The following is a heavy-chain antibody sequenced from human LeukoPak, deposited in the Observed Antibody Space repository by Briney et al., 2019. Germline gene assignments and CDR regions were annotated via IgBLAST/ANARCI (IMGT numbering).Heavy chain of an antibody. J-gene: IGHJ4*02. D-gene: IGHD3-22*01. V-gene: IGHV6-1*01. CDR1: GDSVSSNSAA. Sequence: SQTHSLTCAISGDSVSSNSAAWHWIRQSPSRGLEWLGRTYYRSKWYNDYAVSVKSRITINPDTSKNQFSLQLNSVTPEDTAVYYCAREIEYYDSSGYYYMDYWGQGTLVTVSS. CDR2: TYYRSKWYN. CDR3: AREIEYYDSSGYYYMDY.